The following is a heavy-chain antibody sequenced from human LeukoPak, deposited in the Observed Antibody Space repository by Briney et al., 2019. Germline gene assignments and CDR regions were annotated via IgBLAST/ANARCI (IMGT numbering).Heavy chain of an antibody. CDR2: IYSGGST. V-gene: IGHV3-53*01. Sequence: GGSLRLSCAASGFTVSSNYMSWVRQAPGKGLEWVSVIYSGGSTYYADSVKGRFTISRDNSKNTLYLQMNSLRAEDTAVYYCARVRSPSGYYYTPPDYWGQGTLVTVSS. CDR3: ARVRSPSGYYYTPPDY. D-gene: IGHD3-22*01. J-gene: IGHJ4*02. CDR1: GFTVSSNY.